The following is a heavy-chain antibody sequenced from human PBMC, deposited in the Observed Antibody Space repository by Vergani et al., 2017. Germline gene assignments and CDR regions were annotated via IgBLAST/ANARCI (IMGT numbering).Heavy chain of an antibody. CDR2: IIPILGIS. CDR3: ARGGIVVVVAAPRLGYYGMXV. D-gene: IGHD2-15*01. V-gene: IGHV1-69*04. J-gene: IGHJ6*02. CDR1: GGTFSSYA. Sequence: QVQLVQSGAEVKKPGSSVKVSCKASGGTFSSYAISWVRQAPGQGLEWMGRIIPILGISNYAQKFQGRVTITADKSTSTAYMELSSLRSEDTAVYYCARGGIVVVVAAPRLGYYGMXVWGQGP.